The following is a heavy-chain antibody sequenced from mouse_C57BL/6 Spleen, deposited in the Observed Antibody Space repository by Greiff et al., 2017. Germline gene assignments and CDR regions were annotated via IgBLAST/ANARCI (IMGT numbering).Heavy chain of an antibody. CDR1: GFNIKDYY. CDR2: IDPKDGET. Sequence: VQLQQSGAELVKPGASVKLSCTASGFNIKDYYMHWVKQRTEQGLEWIGRIDPKDGETKYAQKFQGKATITADTSSNTAYLQLSSLTSEDAAVYYCVTRRCYDYDAYAMGYWGQGASVTVSS. CDR3: VTRRCYDYDAYAMGY. J-gene: IGHJ4*01. V-gene: IGHV14-2*01. D-gene: IGHD2-4*01.